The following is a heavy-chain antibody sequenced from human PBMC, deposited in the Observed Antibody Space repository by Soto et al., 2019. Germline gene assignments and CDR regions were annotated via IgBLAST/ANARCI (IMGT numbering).Heavy chain of an antibody. CDR1: GSTVIGYY. CDR3: ARVMAYEQQLVPFDY. Sequence: MVCCTTSGSTVIGYYVDCVRQAPGQGLEWMGWVNPHTGGTHYAQKFDGRVTMTRDTSTYTAYMELSGLKFDDTATYFCARVMAYEQQLVPFDYWGQGTLVTVSS. V-gene: IGHV1-2*02. J-gene: IGHJ4*02. D-gene: IGHD6-13*01. CDR2: VNPHTGGT.